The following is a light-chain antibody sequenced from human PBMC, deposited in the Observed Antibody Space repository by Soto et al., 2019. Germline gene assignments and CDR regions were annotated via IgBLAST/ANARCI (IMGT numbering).Light chain of an antibody. CDR2: GAS. J-gene: IGKJ4*01. CDR1: QSVSSSY. CDR3: QQYGSSPLT. Sequence: EIVLTQSPGTLSLSPGERATLSCRASQSVSSSYLAWYQQKPGQAPRLLIYGASSRATGIPHRFSGSGSGTDFTFTISRLEPEDFAVYYCQQYGSSPLTFGGGTKVEIK. V-gene: IGKV3-20*01.